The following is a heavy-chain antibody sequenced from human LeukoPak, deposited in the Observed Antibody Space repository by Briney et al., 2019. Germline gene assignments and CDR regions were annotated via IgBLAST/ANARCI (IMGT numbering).Heavy chain of an antibody. CDR3: ARYGKGRWLISSLPFWYFDL. Sequence: SETLSLTCAVYIGSFSAYYWSGIRQPPGKGLEWIGEINHSGSTNYNPSLKSRVTISVDTSKNQFSLKLSSVTAADTAVYYCARYGKGRWLISSLPFWYFDLWGRGTLVTVSS. CDR2: INHSGST. CDR1: IGSFSAYY. D-gene: IGHD5-24*01. J-gene: IGHJ2*01. V-gene: IGHV4-34*01.